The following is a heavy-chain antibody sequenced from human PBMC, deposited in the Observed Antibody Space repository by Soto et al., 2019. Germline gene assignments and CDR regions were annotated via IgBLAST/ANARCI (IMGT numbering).Heavy chain of an antibody. D-gene: IGHD1-26*01. CDR2: IIPIFGTA. CDR1: GGTFSSYA. V-gene: IGHV1-69*13. CDR3: ASPQYLYSWSYFLRLYDF. Sequence: ASVKVSCKASGGTFSSYAISWVRQAPGQGLEWMGGIIPIFGTANYAQKFQGRVTITADESTSTAYMELSSLRSEDTAVYYCASPQYLYSWSYFLRLYDFWGQGTLVTVSS. J-gene: IGHJ4*02.